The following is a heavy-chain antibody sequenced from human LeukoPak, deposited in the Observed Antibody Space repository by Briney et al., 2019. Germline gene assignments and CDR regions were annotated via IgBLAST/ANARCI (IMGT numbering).Heavy chain of an antibody. CDR3: ARDNGRGYYFYWYFAL. Sequence: SETLSLTCTVSGYSISSGYYWGWIRQPPGKGLEWIGTIYDSGSTYYNPSLKSRVTISVDTSKNQFSLKLSSVTAADTAVYYCARDNGRGYYFYWYFALWGQGTLVTVSS. V-gene: IGHV4-38-2*02. D-gene: IGHD3-22*01. CDR1: GYSISSGYY. CDR2: IYDSGST. J-gene: IGHJ2*01.